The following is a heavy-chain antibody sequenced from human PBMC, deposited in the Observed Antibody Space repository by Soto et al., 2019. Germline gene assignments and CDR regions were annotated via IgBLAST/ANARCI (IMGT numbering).Heavy chain of an antibody. CDR2: TIPMFATA. J-gene: IGHJ4*02. Sequence: QVHLVQSGAEVKKPGSSVKVSCKASGGSFSNYIFAWVRQAPGQGLEWMGGTIPMFATAQYAQKLQGSVTITADESTSTVYMDLTSLTSDDTAVYYCATGLFGQQWLVGFDTWGQGTLVTVSS. D-gene: IGHD6-19*01. CDR1: GGSFSNYI. CDR3: ATGLFGQQWLVGFDT. V-gene: IGHV1-69*01.